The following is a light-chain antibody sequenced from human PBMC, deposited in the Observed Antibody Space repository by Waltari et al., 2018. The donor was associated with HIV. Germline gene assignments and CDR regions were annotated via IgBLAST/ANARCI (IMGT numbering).Light chain of an antibody. J-gene: IGLJ3*02. V-gene: IGLV1-44*01. CDR2: SNT. CDR3: AAWDDSLNGWV. CDR1: RSNIGSNT. Sequence: QSVLTQPPSASGTPGQRVTISCSGSRSNIGSNTVSWYQQLPGTAPKLFIYSNTQRPSGVPYRFSGSKYGTSASLAISGLQSEDEADYYCAAWDDSLNGWVFGGGTKLTVV.